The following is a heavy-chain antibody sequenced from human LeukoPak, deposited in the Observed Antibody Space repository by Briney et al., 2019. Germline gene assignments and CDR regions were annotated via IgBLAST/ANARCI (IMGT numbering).Heavy chain of an antibody. V-gene: IGHV5-10-1*01. J-gene: IGHJ3*02. CDR3: ATNTMFRGIHAFDI. CDR1: GXSFTSYC. D-gene: IGHD3-10*01. CDR2: IDPSDSYT. Sequence: GESLKISFKGSGXSFTSYCISWVRQMPGKGVEWMGRIDPSDSYTNYSPSFQGHVTISADKSISTAYLQWSSLKASDTAMYYCATNTMFRGIHAFDIWGQGTMVTVSS.